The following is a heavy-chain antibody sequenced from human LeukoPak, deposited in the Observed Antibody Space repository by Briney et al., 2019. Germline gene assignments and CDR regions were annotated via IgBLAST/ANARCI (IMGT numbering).Heavy chain of an antibody. V-gene: IGHV3-23*01. Sequence: GGSLRLSCAASGSTFSSYAMSWVRQAPGKGLEWVSAISGSGGSTYYADSVKGRFTISRDNSKNTLYLQMNSLRAEDTAVYYCAKDNWYYYGSGSYPDYWGQGTLVTVSS. CDR1: GSTFSSYA. CDR2: ISGSGGST. CDR3: AKDNWYYYGSGSYPDY. D-gene: IGHD3-10*01. J-gene: IGHJ4*02.